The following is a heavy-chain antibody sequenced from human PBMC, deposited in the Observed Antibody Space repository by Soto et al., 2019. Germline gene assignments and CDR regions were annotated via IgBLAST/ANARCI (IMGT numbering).Heavy chain of an antibody. V-gene: IGHV3-11*06. J-gene: IGHJ4*01. D-gene: IGHD3-10*01. CDR3: AIDSGYGPGASVNHYLDY. CDR2: ISPGGRYT. Sequence: GGSLRLSCATSGFSFGYHYMSWIRQAPGRGLEFISYISPGGRYTNYGDSVKGRFTISRDNAKNSLYLQMDSLRPEDTAVYYCAIDSGYGPGASVNHYLDYGGHGTLVTVSS. CDR1: GFSFGYHY.